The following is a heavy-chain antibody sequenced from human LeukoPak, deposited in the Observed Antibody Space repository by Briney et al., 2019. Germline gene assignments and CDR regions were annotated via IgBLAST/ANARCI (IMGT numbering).Heavy chain of an antibody. CDR2: ISISSSYI. CDR1: GFTFSSYS. Sequence: GGSLRLSCAASGFTFSSYSMNWVRQAPGKGLEWVSSISISSSYIYYADSVKGRFTISRDNAKNSLYLQMNSLRAEDTAVYYCARDFLYRGYYAPIDYWGQGTLVTVSS. CDR3: ARDFLYRGYYAPIDY. V-gene: IGHV3-21*01. D-gene: IGHD3-22*01. J-gene: IGHJ4*02.